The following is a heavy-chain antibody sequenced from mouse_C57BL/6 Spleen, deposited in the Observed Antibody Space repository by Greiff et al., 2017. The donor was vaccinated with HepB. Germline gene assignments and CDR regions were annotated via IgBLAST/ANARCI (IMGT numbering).Heavy chain of an antibody. CDR2: ILPGSGST. CDR3: ARRPLPYYAMDY. J-gene: IGHJ4*01. CDR1: GYTFTSYW. Sequence: QVQLQQPGAELVKPGASVKMSCKASGYTFTSYWITWVKQRPGQGLEWIGEILPGSGSTNYNEKFKGKATFTADTSSNTAYMQLSSLTTEDSAIYYCARRPLPYYAMDYWGQGTSVTVSS. D-gene: IGHD2-1*01. V-gene: IGHV1-55*01.